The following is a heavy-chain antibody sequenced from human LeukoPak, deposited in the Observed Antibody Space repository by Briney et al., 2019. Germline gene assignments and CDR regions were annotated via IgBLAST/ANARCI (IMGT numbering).Heavy chain of an antibody. D-gene: IGHD2-15*01. CDR2: ISGSGGST. J-gene: IGHJ4*02. CDR1: GFTFSSYA. CDR3: ARDPRNSGDFDY. Sequence: PGGSLRLSCAASGFTFSSYAMSWVRQAPGKGLEWVSAISGSGGSTYYADSVKGRFTISRDNSKNTLYLQMNSLRSEDTAVYYCARDPRNSGDFDYWGQGTLVTVSS. V-gene: IGHV3-23*01.